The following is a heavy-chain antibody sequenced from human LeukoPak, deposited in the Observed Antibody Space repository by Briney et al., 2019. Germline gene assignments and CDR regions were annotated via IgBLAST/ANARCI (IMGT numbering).Heavy chain of an antibody. D-gene: IGHD3-9*01. V-gene: IGHV1-18*01. CDR3: ARGSSWYFDWLFFFDY. J-gene: IGHJ4*02. Sequence: ASVKVSCKASGYTFTSYGISWVRQAPGQGLEWMGWISAYNGNTNYAQKLQGRVTMTTDTSTSTVYMELRSLRSDDTAVYYCARGSSWYFDWLFFFDYWGQGTLVTVSS. CDR1: GYTFTSYG. CDR2: ISAYNGNT.